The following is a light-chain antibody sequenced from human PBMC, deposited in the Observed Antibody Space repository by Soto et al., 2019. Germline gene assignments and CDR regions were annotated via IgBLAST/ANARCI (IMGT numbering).Light chain of an antibody. CDR1: SSNIGSNT. CDR2: SSD. CDR3: AAWDDSLTGPV. V-gene: IGLV1-44*01. J-gene: IGLJ2*01. Sequence: QSVLDQPPSASGTPGQGVTISCSGSSSNIGSNTVNWYQQIPGTAPKLLIYSSDQRPSGVPDRFSGSKSGTSASLAISGLQSDDEADYYCAAWDDSLTGPVFGGGTKLTVL.